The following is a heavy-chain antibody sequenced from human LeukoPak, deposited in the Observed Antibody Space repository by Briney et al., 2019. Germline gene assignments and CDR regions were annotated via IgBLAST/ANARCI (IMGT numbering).Heavy chain of an antibody. V-gene: IGHV3-23*01. D-gene: IGHD2-2*01. CDR3: ARDKDTSYLSSFDY. CDR2: IFPSGGEI. CDR1: GFTFSTFA. J-gene: IGHJ4*02. Sequence: PGGSLRLSCAASGFTFSTFAMIWVRQPPGKGLEWVSSIFPSGGEIHYADSVRGRFAISRDNSKNTLYLQMNSLRAADRAVYYCARDKDTSYLSSFDYWGQGTLVTVSS.